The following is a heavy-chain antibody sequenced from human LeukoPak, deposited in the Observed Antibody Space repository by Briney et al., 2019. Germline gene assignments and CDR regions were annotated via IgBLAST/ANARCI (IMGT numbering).Heavy chain of an antibody. V-gene: IGHV3-23*01. CDR2: ISGSGGST. J-gene: IGHJ4*02. CDR1: GFTFSNFW. CDR3: AKVLNYYASGYFDY. D-gene: IGHD3-10*01. Sequence: GESLRLSCTASGFTFSNFWMGWVRQAPGKGLEWVSAISGSGGSTHYADSVKGRFTISRDNSKNTLYLQMNSLRAEDTAVYYCAKVLNYYASGYFDYWGQGTLVTVSP.